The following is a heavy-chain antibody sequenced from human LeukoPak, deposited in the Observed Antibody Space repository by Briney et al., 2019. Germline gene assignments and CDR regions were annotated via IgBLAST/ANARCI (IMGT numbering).Heavy chain of an antibody. CDR1: GFTFSSSS. D-gene: IGHD2-15*01. CDR3: ASPEVVAALVDAFDI. Sequence: GGSLRLSCAASGFTFSSSSMNWVRQAPGKGLEWLSYISSSSSTIYYADSVKGRFTISRDNAKNSLYLQMNSLRAEDTAVYYCASPEVVAALVDAFDIWGQGTMVTVSS. CDR2: ISSSSSTI. J-gene: IGHJ3*02. V-gene: IGHV3-48*04.